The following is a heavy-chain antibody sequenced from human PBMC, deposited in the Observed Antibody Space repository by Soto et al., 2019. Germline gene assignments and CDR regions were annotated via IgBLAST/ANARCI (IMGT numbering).Heavy chain of an antibody. V-gene: IGHV4-59*01. D-gene: IGHD2-8*02. CDR3: ARDSFTAGLYFDY. CDR1: GDSIRSYY. J-gene: IGHJ4*02. Sequence: QVQLQESGPGLVKPSETLSLTCTVSGDSIRSYYWNWIRQSPGKGLEWIGYIYSSGHTNYNPSLKSRVTTSLDTSKNQFSLILNSVTAADTAVYYCARDSFTAGLYFDYWGRGTLVTVSS. CDR2: IYSSGHT.